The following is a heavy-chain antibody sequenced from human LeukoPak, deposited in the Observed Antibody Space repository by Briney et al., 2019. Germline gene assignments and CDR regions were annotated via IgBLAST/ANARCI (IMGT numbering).Heavy chain of an antibody. CDR3: ARGRYSSSWFDY. J-gene: IGHJ4*02. Sequence: RPGGSLRLSCAASGFTFSSYSMNWVRQAPGKGLEWVSYISSSGSTIYYADSVKGRFTISRDNAKNSLYLQMNSLRAEDTAVYYCARGRYSSSWFDYWGQGTLVTVSS. CDR2: ISSSGSTI. CDR1: GFTFSSYS. V-gene: IGHV3-48*04. D-gene: IGHD6-13*01.